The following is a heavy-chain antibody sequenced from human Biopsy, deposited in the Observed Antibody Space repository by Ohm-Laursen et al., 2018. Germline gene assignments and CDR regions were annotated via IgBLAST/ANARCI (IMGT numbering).Heavy chain of an antibody. CDR3: ARDYNTSGYYYVS. CDR1: GGSISNNNYY. J-gene: IGHJ5*02. Sequence: LSLTCTVSGGSISNNNYYWGWIRQPPGKGLEWIGSIFYRGSTHYKPSLKSRVNISVDASKNQFSLKLNSVTAADTAVYYCARDYNTSGYYYVSWGQGTLVTVSS. CDR2: IFYRGST. V-gene: IGHV4-39*01. D-gene: IGHD3-22*01.